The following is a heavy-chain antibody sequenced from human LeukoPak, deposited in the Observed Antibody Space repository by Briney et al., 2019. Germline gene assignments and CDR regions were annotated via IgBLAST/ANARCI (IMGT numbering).Heavy chain of an antibody. J-gene: IGHJ4*02. CDR3: ARDGDSTAPDFDF. Sequence: ASVKVSCKASGFTFTADDLYWVRQAPGQGLECVGFINLNNGATGYAQNFQGRVTMTRDTSISTAFMELSSLRSDDTAVYYCARDGDSTAPDFDFWGQGALVTVSS. CDR2: INLNNGAT. V-gene: IGHV1-2*02. CDR1: GFTFTADD. D-gene: IGHD2-21*02.